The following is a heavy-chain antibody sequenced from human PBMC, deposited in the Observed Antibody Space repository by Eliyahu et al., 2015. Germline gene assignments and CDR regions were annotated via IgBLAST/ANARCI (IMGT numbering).Heavy chain of an antibody. CDR3: ARTYYDYIRGSYRSGDPSFDY. V-gene: IGHV1-18*01. J-gene: IGHJ4*02. CDR1: GYTFXSYG. Sequence: QVQLVQSGAEVKKPGASVKVSRKASGYTFXSYGIXXVRQAPGQGLEWMGWISAYNGNTNYAQKLQGRVTMTTDTSTSTAYMELRSLRSDDTAVYYCARTYYDYIRGSYRSGDPSFDYWGQGTLVTVSS. CDR2: ISAYNGNT. D-gene: IGHD3-16*02.